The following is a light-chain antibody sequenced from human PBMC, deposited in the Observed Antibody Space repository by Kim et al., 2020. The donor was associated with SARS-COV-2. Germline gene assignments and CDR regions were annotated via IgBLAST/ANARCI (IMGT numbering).Light chain of an antibody. CDR1: SSDVGACNY. CDR2: DVT. Sequence: QSVLTQPPSASGSPGQSVTISCTGTSSDVGACNYVSWYQQHPGKAPKLMIYDVTKRPSGVPDRFSGSKSGNTASLTVSGLQAEDEADYYCSSYAGSITYVFGTGTKLTVL. CDR3: SSYAGSITYV. V-gene: IGLV2-8*01. J-gene: IGLJ1*01.